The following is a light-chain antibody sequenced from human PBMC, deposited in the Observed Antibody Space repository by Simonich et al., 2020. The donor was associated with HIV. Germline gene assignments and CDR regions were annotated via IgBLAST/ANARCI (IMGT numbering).Light chain of an antibody. V-gene: IGKV3D-15*01. CDR2: DTS. CDR1: ESVNSQY. Sequence: EIVLTQSPGTLSLSPGERATLSCRASESVNSQYLAWYQQKPGLAPRLLISDTSSRATGIPDRFSGSGSGTEFTLTISSLQSEDFAVYYCQQYNNWPPWTFGQGTKVEIK. CDR3: QQYNNWPPWT. J-gene: IGKJ1*01.